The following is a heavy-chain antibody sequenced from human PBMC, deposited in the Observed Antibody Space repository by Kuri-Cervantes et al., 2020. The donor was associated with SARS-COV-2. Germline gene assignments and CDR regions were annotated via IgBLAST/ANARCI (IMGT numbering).Heavy chain of an antibody. D-gene: IGHD1-26*01. J-gene: IGHJ3*02. V-gene: IGHV2-70*20. CDR1: GFSLSTSGMC. CDR2: IDWDDDK. CDR3: ARMESGSPHAFDI. Sequence: SGPPLVKPTQTLTLTCTSSGFSLSTSGMCVSWVRQPPGKALEWLALIDWDDDKYYSTSLKTRLTISKDTSKNQVVLTMTNMDPVDTATYYCARMESGSPHAFDIWGQGTMVTVSS.